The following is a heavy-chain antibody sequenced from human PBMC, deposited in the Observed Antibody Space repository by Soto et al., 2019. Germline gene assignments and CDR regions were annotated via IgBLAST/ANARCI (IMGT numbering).Heavy chain of an antibody. CDR3: AKDGTRFLEWLPMSE. CDR1: GFTFSSYA. Sequence: PVGSLRLSCAASGFTFSSYAMSWVRQAPGKGLEWVSAISGSGGSTYYADSVKGRFTISRDNSKNTLYLQMNSLRAEDTAVYYCAKDGTRFLEWLPMSEWGQGTLVTVSS. CDR2: ISGSGGST. J-gene: IGHJ4*02. D-gene: IGHD3-3*01. V-gene: IGHV3-23*01.